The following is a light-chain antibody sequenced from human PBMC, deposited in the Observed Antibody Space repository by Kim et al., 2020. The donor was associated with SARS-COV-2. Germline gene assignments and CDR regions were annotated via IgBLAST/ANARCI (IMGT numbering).Light chain of an antibody. CDR1: QSISSY. V-gene: IGKV1-39*01. CDR3: QQSYSTPPLT. J-gene: IGKJ4*01. Sequence: YVGHRVTIACRASQSISSYLNWYQQKTGKAPKLLIYAASSLQSGVPSRFSGSGSGTDFTLTISSLQPEDFATYYCQQSYSTPPLTFGGETKGEIK. CDR2: AAS.